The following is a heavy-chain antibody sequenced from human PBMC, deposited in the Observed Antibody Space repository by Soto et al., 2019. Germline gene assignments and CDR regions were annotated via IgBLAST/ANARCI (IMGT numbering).Heavy chain of an antibody. CDR1: GGSFSGYY. J-gene: IGHJ3*02. Sequence: SETLSLTCAVYGGSFSGYYWSWIRQPPGKGLEWIGEINHSGSTNYNPSLKSRVTISVDTSKNQFSLKLSSVTAADTAVYYCARVFRITMIVVARDLAFDIWGQGTMVSVS. CDR2: INHSGST. CDR3: ARVFRITMIVVARDLAFDI. D-gene: IGHD3-22*01. V-gene: IGHV4-34*01.